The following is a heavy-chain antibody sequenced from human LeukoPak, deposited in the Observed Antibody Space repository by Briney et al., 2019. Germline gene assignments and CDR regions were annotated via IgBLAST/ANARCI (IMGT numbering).Heavy chain of an antibody. Sequence: GGSLRLSCAASGFTFSSYAMSWVRQAPGKGLEWVSAISGSSGSTYYADSVKGRFTISRDNSKNTLYLQMNSLRAEDTAVYYCAKLSGVVVVTRFDYWGQGTLVTVSS. CDR3: AKLSGVVVVTRFDY. J-gene: IGHJ4*02. CDR2: ISGSSGST. CDR1: GFTFSSYA. D-gene: IGHD2-15*01. V-gene: IGHV3-23*01.